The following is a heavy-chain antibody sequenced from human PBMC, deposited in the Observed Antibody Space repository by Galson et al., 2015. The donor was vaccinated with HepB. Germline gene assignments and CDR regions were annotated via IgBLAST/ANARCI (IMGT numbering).Heavy chain of an antibody. V-gene: IGHV3-74*01. J-gene: IGHJ4*02. CDR1: GFTFSRYW. CDR3: ARAMDYYDSSGYGDY. CDR2: INSDGSST. D-gene: IGHD3-22*01. Sequence: SLRLSCAASGFTFSRYWMHWVRQAPGKGLVWVSRINSDGSSTSYADSVKGRFTISRDNAKNTLYLQMNSLRAEDTAVYYCARAMDYYDSSGYGDYWGQGTLVTVSS.